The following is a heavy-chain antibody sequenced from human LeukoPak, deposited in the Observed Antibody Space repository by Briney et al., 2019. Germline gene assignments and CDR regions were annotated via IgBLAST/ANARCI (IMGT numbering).Heavy chain of an antibody. CDR3: ASLVVTDDAFDI. V-gene: IGHV4-4*02. CDR1: GGSISSSNW. J-gene: IGHJ3*02. D-gene: IGHD3-22*01. Sequence: SETLSLTCAVSGGSISSSNWWSWVRQPPGKGLEWIGEIFHSGSTNYNPSPKSRVTISVDKSKNQFSLKLNSVTAADTAVYYCASLVVTDDAFDIWGQGTMVTVSS. CDR2: IFHSGST.